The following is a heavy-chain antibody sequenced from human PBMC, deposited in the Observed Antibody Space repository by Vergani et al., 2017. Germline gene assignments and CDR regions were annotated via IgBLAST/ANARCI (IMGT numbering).Heavy chain of an antibody. CDR2: IYTSGNT. V-gene: IGHV4-61*02. CDR3: ARDGVGGKYGSGSFDY. CDR1: GGSISSGTYY. D-gene: IGHD3-10*01. J-gene: IGHJ4*02. Sequence: QVQLQESGPGLVKPSQTLSLTCTVSGGSISSGTYYWSWIRQPAGKGLEWIGRIYTSGNTNYNPSLKSRVTISVDTSKNQFSLKLSSVTAADTAVYYCARDGVGGKYGSGSFDYWCQGTLVTVFS.